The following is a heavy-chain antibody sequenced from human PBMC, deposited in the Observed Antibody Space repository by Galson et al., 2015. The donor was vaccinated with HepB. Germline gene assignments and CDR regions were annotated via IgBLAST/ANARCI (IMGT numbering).Heavy chain of an antibody. J-gene: IGHJ5*01. CDR2: ISYDGANK. CDR1: GFTFITYG. Sequence: SLRLSCAASGFTFITYGMHWVRQAPGKGLEWVAIISYDGANKYYADSVKGRFTISRDNSKNTVYLQMNNLRVEDTAVYYCAKDREYSGYGDDWFDSWGQGTLVTVSS. D-gene: IGHD5-12*01. V-gene: IGHV3-30*18. CDR3: AKDREYSGYGDDWFDS.